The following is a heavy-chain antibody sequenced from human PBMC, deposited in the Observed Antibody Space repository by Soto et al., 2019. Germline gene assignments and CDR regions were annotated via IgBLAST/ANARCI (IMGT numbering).Heavy chain of an antibody. CDR1: GFTFSSYA. CDR3: AKMRAQYYDSSGYYDY. V-gene: IGHV3-23*01. Sequence: GGSLSLSCAASGFTFSSYAMSWVRQAPGKGLAWVSAISGSGGSTYYADSVKGRFTISRDNSKNTLYLQMNSLRAEDTAVYYCAKMRAQYYDSSGYYDYWVEGNKVTVPS. D-gene: IGHD3-22*01. J-gene: IGHJ4*02. CDR2: ISGSGGST.